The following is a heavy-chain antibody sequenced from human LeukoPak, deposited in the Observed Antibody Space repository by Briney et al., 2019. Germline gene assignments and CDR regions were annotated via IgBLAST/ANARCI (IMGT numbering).Heavy chain of an antibody. CDR1: GFTFSSYV. D-gene: IGHD2-15*01. Sequence: GGSLRLSCVASGFTFSSYVMSWVRQAPGKGLEWVSGISGSGATTYYADSVKGRFTISRDNSESTLFLQMNSLRAEDTAVYYCAMLTPSSYYFDYWGQGTLVTVSS. CDR3: AMLTPSSYYFDY. J-gene: IGHJ4*02. V-gene: IGHV3-23*01. CDR2: ISGSGATT.